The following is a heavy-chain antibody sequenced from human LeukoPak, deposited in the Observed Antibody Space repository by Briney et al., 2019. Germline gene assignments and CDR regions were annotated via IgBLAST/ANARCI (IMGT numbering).Heavy chain of an antibody. CDR3: ARLLRRDNWFDP. D-gene: IGHD2/OR15-2a*01. CDR1: GGSISSSSYY. J-gene: IGHJ5*02. V-gene: IGHV4-39*01. Sequence: SETLSLTCTVSGGSISSSSYYWGWIRQPPGKGLEWIGSIYYIGTTYYNPSLKSRVTISVDTSKNQFSLKLTSVTAADTAVYYCARLLRRDNWFDPWGQGTLVTVSS. CDR2: IYYIGTT.